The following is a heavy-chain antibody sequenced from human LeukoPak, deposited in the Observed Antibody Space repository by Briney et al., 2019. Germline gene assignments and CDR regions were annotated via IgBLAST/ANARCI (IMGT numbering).Heavy chain of an antibody. D-gene: IGHD3-3*01. J-gene: IGHJ3*02. V-gene: IGHV5-51*01. CDR1: GYTFTNYW. CDR2: IYPGDSDT. CDR3: VRFVDLGAFDM. Sequence: GESLKISCKGSGYTFTNYWIGWVRQMPEKGLEWMGIIYPGDSDTRYGPSFQGQVTVSADKSISTAYLQWSSLKGSDTAMYYCVRFVDLGAFDMWGQGTMVTVSS.